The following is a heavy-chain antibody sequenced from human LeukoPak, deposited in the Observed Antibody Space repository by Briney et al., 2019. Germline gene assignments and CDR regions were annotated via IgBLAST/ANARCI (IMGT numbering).Heavy chain of an antibody. Sequence: SETLSLTCTVSGGSISSYYWSWIRQPPGKGLEWIGYIYYSGSTNYNPSLKSRVTISVDTSKNQFSLKLSSVTAADTAVYYCARHLLHNWFDPWGQGTLVTASS. D-gene: IGHD2-15*01. CDR3: ARHLLHNWFDP. CDR1: GGSISSYY. J-gene: IGHJ5*02. V-gene: IGHV4-59*08. CDR2: IYYSGST.